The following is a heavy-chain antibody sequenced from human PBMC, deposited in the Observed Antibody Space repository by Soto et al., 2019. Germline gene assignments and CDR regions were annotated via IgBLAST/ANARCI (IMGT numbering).Heavy chain of an antibody. Sequence: QVQLVESGGGVVQHGRSLRLSCAASGFTFSSYGMHWVRQAPGKGLEWVAVIWYDGSNKYYADSVKGRFTISRDNSKNTLYLQMNSLRAEDTAVYYCAREQWLAGGGNSYYGMDVWGQGTTVTVSS. V-gene: IGHV3-33*01. CDR1: GFTFSSYG. CDR3: AREQWLAGGGNSYYGMDV. J-gene: IGHJ6*02. D-gene: IGHD6-19*01. CDR2: IWYDGSNK.